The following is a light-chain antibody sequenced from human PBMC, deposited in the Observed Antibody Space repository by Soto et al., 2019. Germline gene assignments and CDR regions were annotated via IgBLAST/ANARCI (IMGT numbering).Light chain of an antibody. CDR3: SSYAGSNNYV. J-gene: IGLJ1*01. CDR2: GVT. V-gene: IGLV2-8*01. CDR1: SSDVGGYNY. Sequence: LTQPPSASGSPGQSVTISCTGTSSDVGGYNYVSWYQLHPGKAPKLMIYGVTKRPSGVPDRFSGSKSGNTASLTVSGLQAEDEADYYCSSYAGSNNYVFGTGAKVTVL.